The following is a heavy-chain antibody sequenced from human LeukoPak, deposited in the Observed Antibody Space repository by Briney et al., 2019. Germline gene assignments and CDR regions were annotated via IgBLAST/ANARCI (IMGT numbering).Heavy chain of an antibody. CDR1: GFTFSSCE. CDR2: ISTIGGTI. D-gene: IGHD5-18*01. CDR3: ARVSTPLGYSYGYCLDY. V-gene: IGHV3-48*03. Sequence: PGGSLRLSCAASGFTFSSCEMTWVRQAPGKGLEWVSYISTIGGTIYYADSVRGRSTISRDNAKNSLYLQMNSLRAEDTAVYYCARVSTPLGYSYGYCLDYWGQGTLVTVSS. J-gene: IGHJ4*02.